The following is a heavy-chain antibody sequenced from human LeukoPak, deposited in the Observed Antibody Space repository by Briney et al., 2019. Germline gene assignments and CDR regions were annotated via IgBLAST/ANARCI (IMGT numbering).Heavy chain of an antibody. J-gene: IGHJ4*02. Sequence: GGSLRLSCAASGFTFGTYWMSWVRQAPGKGLEWVANIKEDGSEKYCVDSVKGRFTISRDNTKNSLYLQMNSLRAEDTAVYYCARDLYRIVVVPHYFDYWGQGTLVTVSS. CDR1: GFTFGTYW. V-gene: IGHV3-7*01. CDR2: IKEDGSEK. D-gene: IGHD3-22*01. CDR3: ARDLYRIVVVPHYFDY.